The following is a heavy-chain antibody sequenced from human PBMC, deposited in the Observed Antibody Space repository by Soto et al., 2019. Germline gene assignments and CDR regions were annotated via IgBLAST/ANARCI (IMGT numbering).Heavy chain of an antibody. Sequence: QVQLVQSGAEVKKPGSSVKVSCKASGGTFSSYAISWVRQAPGQGLEWMGGIIPISGTANYAQKFQGRVTITADESTSTAYMELSSLRYEDTAVYYCAGRVCGGDCYSYYYSYGMDVWGQGTTVTVSS. CDR3: AGRVCGGDCYSYYYSYGMDV. J-gene: IGHJ6*02. CDR1: GGTFSSYA. D-gene: IGHD2-21*02. CDR2: IIPISGTA. V-gene: IGHV1-69*01.